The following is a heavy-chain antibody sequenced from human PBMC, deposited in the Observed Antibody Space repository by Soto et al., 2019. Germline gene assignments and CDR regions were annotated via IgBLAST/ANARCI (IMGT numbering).Heavy chain of an antibody. CDR2: ISAYNGNT. V-gene: IGHV1-18*01. J-gene: IGHJ4*02. CDR1: GYTFTSYG. D-gene: IGHD3-10*01. Sequence: ASVKVSCKASGYTFTSYGISWVRQAPGQGLEWMGWISAYNGNTNYAQKLQGRVTMTTDTSTSTAYMELRSLRSDDTAVYYCARDDYYGSGSYSLNDYWGQGTLVSVSS. CDR3: ARDDYYGSGSYSLNDY.